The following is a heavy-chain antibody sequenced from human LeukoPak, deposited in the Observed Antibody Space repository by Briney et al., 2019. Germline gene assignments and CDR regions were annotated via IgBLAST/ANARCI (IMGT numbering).Heavy chain of an antibody. CDR2: IYPGDSDT. J-gene: IGHJ4*02. CDR3: ARLDGSGSCSRGPDY. V-gene: IGHV5-51*01. Sequence: GESLKISCKGSGYSFITYWIGWVRQMPGKGLEWMGVIYPGDSDTRYSPSFQGQVTISADKSITTAHLQWSSLKASDTAMYYCARLDGSGSCSRGPDYWGQGTLVTVSS. CDR1: GYSFITYW. D-gene: IGHD3-10*01.